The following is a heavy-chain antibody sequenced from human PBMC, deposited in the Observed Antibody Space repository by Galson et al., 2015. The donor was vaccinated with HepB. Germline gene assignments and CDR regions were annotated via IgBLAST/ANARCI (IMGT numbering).Heavy chain of an antibody. CDR2: ISSSSSTI. V-gene: IGHV3-48*02. CDR3: ARVLSYSWYLFDY. Sequence: SLRLSCAASGFTFSSYSMNWVRQAPGKGLEWVSYISSSSSTIYYADSVKGRFTISRDNAKNSLYLQMNSLRDEDTAVYYCARVLSYSWYLFDYWGQGTLVTVSS. CDR1: GFTFSSYS. D-gene: IGHD6-13*01. J-gene: IGHJ4*02.